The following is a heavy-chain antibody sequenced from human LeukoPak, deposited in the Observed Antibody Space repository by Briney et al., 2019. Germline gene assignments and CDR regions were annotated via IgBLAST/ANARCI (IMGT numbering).Heavy chain of an antibody. CDR3: ARGTLGGRWRGDY. V-gene: IGHV4-34*01. CDR1: GGSFRGYY. J-gene: IGHJ4*02. D-gene: IGHD2-15*01. CDR2: INHSGST. Sequence: SETLSLTFAVYGGSFRGYYWRWIRQPPGKEMEGIGEINHSGSTNYNPSLKSRVTISVDTSKNQFSLKLSSVTAADTAVYYCARGTLGGRWRGDYWGQGTLVTVSS.